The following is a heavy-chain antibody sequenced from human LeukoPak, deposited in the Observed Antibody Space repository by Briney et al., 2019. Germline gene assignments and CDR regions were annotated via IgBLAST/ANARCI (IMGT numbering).Heavy chain of an antibody. CDR2: IYTSGST. D-gene: IGHD5-18*01. CDR1: GGSISSGSYY. CDR3: ARAGGLWRNQDAFDI. J-gene: IGHJ3*02. Sequence: PSETLSLTCTVSGGSISSGSYYWSWIRQPAGKGLEWIGRIYTSGSTNYNPSLKSRVTITVDTSKNQFSLKPSSVTAADTAVYYCARAGGLWRNQDAFDIWGQGTMVTVSS. V-gene: IGHV4-61*02.